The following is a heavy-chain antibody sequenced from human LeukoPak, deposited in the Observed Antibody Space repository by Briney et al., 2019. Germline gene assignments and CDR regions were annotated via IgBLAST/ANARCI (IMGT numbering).Heavy chain of an antibody. V-gene: IGHV4-39*07. CDR3: ARVVRYYYDSSGYSDGYYGMDV. CDR2: IYYSGST. J-gene: IGHJ6*02. Sequence: SETLSLTCTVSGGSISSNNYFWGWIRQPPGKGLEWIGDIYYSGSTYYNPSLKSRVLMSVDTSKNQFSLKLSSVTAADTAVYYCARVVRYYYDSSGYSDGYYGMDVWGQGTTVTVSS. CDR1: GGSISSNNYF. D-gene: IGHD3-22*01.